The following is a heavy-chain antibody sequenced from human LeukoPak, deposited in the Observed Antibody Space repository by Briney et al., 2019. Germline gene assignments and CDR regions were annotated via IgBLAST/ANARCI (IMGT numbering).Heavy chain of an antibody. CDR1: EFMLTNYA. V-gene: IGHV3-30-3*01. Sequence: GGSLRLSCAASEFMLTNYAMHWVRQATGKGLEWVAVISYHGTSKYYADSVKGRFTISRDISRNTLYLQMDSLRAEDTAVYYCARAGPNDHRFDYWGQGTLVTVSS. J-gene: IGHJ4*02. CDR3: ARAGPNDHRFDY. CDR2: ISYHGTSK. D-gene: IGHD1-1*01.